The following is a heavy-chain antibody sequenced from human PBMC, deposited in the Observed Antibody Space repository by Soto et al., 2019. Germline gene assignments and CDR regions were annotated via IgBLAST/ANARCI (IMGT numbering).Heavy chain of an antibody. D-gene: IGHD1-26*01. J-gene: IGHJ6*02. CDR1: GGSITGRNW. V-gene: IGHV4-4*02. CDR3: ASSGVPYGLDV. Sequence: SETLSLTCAVSGGSITGRNWWSWVRQPPGKGLEWIGEIYDDGTTNYNPSLMSRVTISVDTSKNQFSLELSFVTAADTAVYFCASSGVPYGLDVWGQGTTVTVSS. CDR2: IYDDGTT.